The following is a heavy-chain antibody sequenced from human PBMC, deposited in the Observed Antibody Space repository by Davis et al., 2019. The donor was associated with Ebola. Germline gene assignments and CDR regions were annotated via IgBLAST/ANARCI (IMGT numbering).Heavy chain of an antibody. Sequence: MPSETLSLTCAVSGGSISSGGYSWSWIRQPPGKGLEWIGYTYYSGSTHYNPSLKSRVTISGDTSRNQFSLKLSSVTAADTAVYYCAKTPTSSGWYLGWFDPWGQGTLVTVSS. CDR1: GGSISSGGYS. CDR3: AKTPTSSGWYLGWFDP. CDR2: TYYSGST. V-gene: IGHV4-30-4*07. J-gene: IGHJ5*02. D-gene: IGHD6-19*01.